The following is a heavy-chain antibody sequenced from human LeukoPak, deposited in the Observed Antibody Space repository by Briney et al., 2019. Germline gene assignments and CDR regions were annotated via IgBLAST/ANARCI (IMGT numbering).Heavy chain of an antibody. Sequence: SETLSLTCTVSGGSISSSSYYWGWIRQPPGKGLEWIGSIYYSGSTYYNSSLKSRATISVDTSNTQFSLKLSSVTAADTAVYYSARDLFGGGDFIFAFDIWGQGTMVTVSS. D-gene: IGHD2-21*02. J-gene: IGHJ3*02. CDR2: IYYSGST. CDR3: ARDLFGGGDFIFAFDI. V-gene: IGHV4-39*07. CDR1: GGSISSSSYY.